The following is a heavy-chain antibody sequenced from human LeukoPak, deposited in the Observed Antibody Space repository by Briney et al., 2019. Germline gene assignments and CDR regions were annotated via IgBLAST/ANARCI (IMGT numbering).Heavy chain of an antibody. CDR1: GGSFSGYY. CDR2: INHSGST. V-gene: IGHV4-34*01. CDR3: ASVTPYYGMDV. J-gene: IGHJ6*02. Sequence: SETLSLTCAVYGGSFSGYYWSWIRQPPGKGLEWIGEINHSGSTNYNPSLKSRVTISVGTSKNQFSLKLSSVTAADTAVYYCASVTPYYGMDVWGQGTTVTVSS.